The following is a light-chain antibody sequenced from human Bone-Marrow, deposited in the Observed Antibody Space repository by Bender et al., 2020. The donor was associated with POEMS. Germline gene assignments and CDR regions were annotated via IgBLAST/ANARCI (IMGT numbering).Light chain of an antibody. J-gene: IGLJ3*02. CDR2: RSN. V-gene: IGLV1-47*01. CDR3: QSYDISLSASV. Sequence: QSVLTQPPSASGTPGQRVTISCAGSSSNIGTHDVFWYQQLPGTAPKILIYRSNQRPSGVPDRFSGSKSGTSVSLAITGLQAEDEAAYFCQSYDISLSASVFGGGTKLTVL. CDR1: SSNIGTHD.